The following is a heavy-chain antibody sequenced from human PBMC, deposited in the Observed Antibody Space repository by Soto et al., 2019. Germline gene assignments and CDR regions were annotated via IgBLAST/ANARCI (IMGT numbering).Heavy chain of an antibody. D-gene: IGHD3-16*02. J-gene: IGHJ3*02. Sequence: GGFLRLSCAASGFTFSSYAMSWVRQAPGKGLEWVSAISGSGGSTYYADSVKGRFTISRDNSKNTLYLQMNSLRAGDTAVYYCAKGHTFGGVIVMSAFDIWGQGTMVTVSS. CDR1: GFTFSSYA. V-gene: IGHV3-23*01. CDR3: AKGHTFGGVIVMSAFDI. CDR2: ISGSGGST.